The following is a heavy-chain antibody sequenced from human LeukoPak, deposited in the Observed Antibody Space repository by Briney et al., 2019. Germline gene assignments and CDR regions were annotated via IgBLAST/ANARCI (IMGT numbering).Heavy chain of an antibody. V-gene: IGHV3-74*01. Sequence: GGSLRLPCAASGFTFSSYWMHWVRQCPGKGLVWVSRINRDGSSTSYADSVKGRFTISRDNAKDTLYLQMNSLRAEDTAVYYCAREGQWLASDYWGQGTLVTVSS. CDR3: AREGQWLASDY. D-gene: IGHD6-19*01. CDR1: GFTFSSYW. J-gene: IGHJ4*02. CDR2: INRDGSST.